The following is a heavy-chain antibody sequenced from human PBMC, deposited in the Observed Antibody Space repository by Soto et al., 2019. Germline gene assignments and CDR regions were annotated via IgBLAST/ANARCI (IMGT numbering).Heavy chain of an antibody. J-gene: IGHJ5*02. D-gene: IGHD3-22*01. CDR3: AREAYYYDSSGYYYWFDP. Sequence: SVKVSCKASGGTFSSYAISWVRQAPGQGLEWMGGIIPIFGTANYAQKFQGRVTITADESTSTAYMELSSLRSEDTAVYYCAREAYYYDSSGYYYWFDPWGQGTLVTVPS. V-gene: IGHV1-69*13. CDR2: IIPIFGTA. CDR1: GGTFSSYA.